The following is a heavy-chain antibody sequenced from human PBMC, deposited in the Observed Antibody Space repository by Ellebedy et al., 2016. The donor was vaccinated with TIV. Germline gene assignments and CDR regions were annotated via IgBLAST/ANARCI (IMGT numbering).Heavy chain of an antibody. D-gene: IGHD2-15*01. V-gene: IGHV4-39*01. CDR2: VYYSGSP. CDR3: ARGGGLFDY. J-gene: IGHJ4*02. Sequence: MPSETLSLTCSVSGGSVSSTRHYWAWIRQPPGKGLEYIGSVYYSGSPYYNPSFKSRVTLSADTSKNQFSLNLRTVTAADTAVYYCARGGGLFDYWGQGTLVTVSS. CDR1: GGSVSSTRHY.